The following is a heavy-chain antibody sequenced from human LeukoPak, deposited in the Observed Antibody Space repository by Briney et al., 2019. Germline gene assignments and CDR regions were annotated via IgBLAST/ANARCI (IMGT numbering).Heavy chain of an antibody. D-gene: IGHD1-20*01. V-gene: IGHV4-34*01. CDR1: GGSFSGYY. CDR3: ARGLNWNDGNYYYGMDV. CDR2: IKHSGTT. Sequence: SETLSLTCAVYGGSFSGYYWSWIRQPPGKGLEWIGEIKHSGTTKYNASLKSRVTISVDTSKNQFSLKASSVTAADTAVYYCARGLNWNDGNYYYGMDVWGKGTTVTVSS. J-gene: IGHJ6*04.